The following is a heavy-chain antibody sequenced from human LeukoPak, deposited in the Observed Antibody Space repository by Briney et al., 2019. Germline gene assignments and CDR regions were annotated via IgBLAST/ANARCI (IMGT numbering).Heavy chain of an antibody. Sequence: GGSLRLSCAASGFTFSNYDMHWVRQAPGKGLEWVAVIWYDGSNKYYADSVKGRYTISRDNSKNTLYLQMNSLRAEDTAVYYCARDDYGGKLDIWGQGTVVTVSS. CDR1: GFTFSNYD. CDR3: ARDDYGGKLDI. J-gene: IGHJ3*02. CDR2: IWYDGSNK. V-gene: IGHV3-33*01. D-gene: IGHD4-23*01.